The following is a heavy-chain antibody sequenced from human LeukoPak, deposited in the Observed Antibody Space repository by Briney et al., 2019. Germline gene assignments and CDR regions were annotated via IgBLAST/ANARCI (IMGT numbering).Heavy chain of an antibody. J-gene: IGHJ4*02. Sequence: GGSLRLSCAASTFTVSNNYMSWVRQAPGKGLEWVSLIYSGGKTYYADSVKGRFTISRDNAKNSLYLQMNSLRAEDTAVYYCARDQATLYYYGSGSYDYWGQGTLVTVSS. D-gene: IGHD3-10*01. CDR1: TFTVSNNY. V-gene: IGHV3-66*01. CDR3: ARDQATLYYYGSGSYDY. CDR2: IYSGGKT.